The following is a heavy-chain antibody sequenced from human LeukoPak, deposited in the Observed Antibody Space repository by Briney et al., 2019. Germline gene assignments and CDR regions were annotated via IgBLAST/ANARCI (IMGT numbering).Heavy chain of an antibody. D-gene: IGHD4-11*01. CDR1: GGSFSSYY. J-gene: IGHJ6*02. Sequence: SETLSLTCAVYGGSFSSYYWSWIRQPPGKGLEWIGYIYYSGSTNYNPSLKSRVTISVDTSKNQFSLKLSSVTAADTAVYYCAGTTTKTRYYYYGMDVWGQGTTVTVSS. CDR2: IYYSGST. CDR3: AGTTTKTRYYYYGMDV. V-gene: IGHV4-59*08.